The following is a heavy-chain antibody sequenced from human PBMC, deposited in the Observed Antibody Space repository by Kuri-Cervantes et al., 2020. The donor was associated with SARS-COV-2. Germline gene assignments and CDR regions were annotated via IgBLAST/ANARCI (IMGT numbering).Heavy chain of an antibody. CDR1: GFTFSSYW. CDR3: ARDSMTTRDFDY. V-gene: IGHV3-74*01. J-gene: IGHJ4*02. CDR2: LTNDGSDA. Sequence: GESLKISCVASGFTFSSYWMHWVRQAPGKGLVWVSRLTNDGSDAIFADSVKGRFTISRDNAKNMLYLYMNSLRADDTAVYYCARDSMTTRDFDYWGQGTLVRLL. D-gene: IGHD4-11*01.